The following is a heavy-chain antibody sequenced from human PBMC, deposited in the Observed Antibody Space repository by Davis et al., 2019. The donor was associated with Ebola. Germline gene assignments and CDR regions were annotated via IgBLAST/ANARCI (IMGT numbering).Heavy chain of an antibody. J-gene: IGHJ4*02. CDR2: IYYSGST. CDR1: GGSISSYY. V-gene: IGHV4-59*08. Sequence: PSETLSLTCAVSGGSISSYYWSWIRQPPGKGLEWIGYIYYSGSTNYNPSLKSRVTISVDTSKNQFSLKLSSVTAADTAVYYCARHGAKRPNFDYWGQGTLVTVSS. CDR3: ARHGAKRPNFDY. D-gene: IGHD3-16*01.